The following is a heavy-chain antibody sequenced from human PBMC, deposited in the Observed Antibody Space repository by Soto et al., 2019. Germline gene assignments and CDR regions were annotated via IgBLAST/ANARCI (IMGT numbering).Heavy chain of an antibody. V-gene: IGHV4-39*01. D-gene: IGHD6-13*01. CDR3: ARHQQQQGLDY. Sequence: LSLTCTVSGGSISSSSYYWGWIRQPPGKGLEWIGSIYSSGSTYYNPSLKSRVTISVDTSKNQFSLKLSSVTAADTAVYYCARHQQQQGLDYWGQGTLVTVSS. CDR2: IYSSGST. J-gene: IGHJ4*02. CDR1: GGSISSSSYY.